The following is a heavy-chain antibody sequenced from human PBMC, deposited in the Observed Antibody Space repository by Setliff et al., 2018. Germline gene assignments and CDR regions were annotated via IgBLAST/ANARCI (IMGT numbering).Heavy chain of an antibody. CDR1: GYTFTSYG. CDR3: ARDSRGLVPAAIEGSYYYYGMDV. Sequence: ASVKVSCKASGYTFTSYGISWVRQAPGQGLEWMGWISAYNGNTNYAQKFQGRVTITADESTSTAYMELSSLRSEDTAVYYCARDSRGLVPAAIEGSYYYYGMDVWGQGTTVTVSS. D-gene: IGHD2-2*02. CDR2: ISAYNGNT. V-gene: IGHV1-18*01. J-gene: IGHJ6*02.